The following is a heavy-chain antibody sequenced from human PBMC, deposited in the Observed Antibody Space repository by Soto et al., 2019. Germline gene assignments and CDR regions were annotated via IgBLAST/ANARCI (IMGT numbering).Heavy chain of an antibody. D-gene: IGHD4-17*01. CDR2: ISAYNGNT. Sequence: QVQLVQSGADVKTPWASVKVSCTASGYTFTSYGISWVRQAPGQGREWMGWISAYNGNTNYAQKLQGRVTMTTDTSTSTAYMELRSLRSDDTAVYYCARVTTVETVNYWGQGTLVTVSS. J-gene: IGHJ4*02. CDR3: ARVTTVETVNY. CDR1: GYTFTSYG. V-gene: IGHV1-18*01.